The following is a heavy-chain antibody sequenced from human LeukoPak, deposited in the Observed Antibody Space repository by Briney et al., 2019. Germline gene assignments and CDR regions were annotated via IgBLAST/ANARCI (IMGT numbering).Heavy chain of an antibody. CDR2: INHSGST. Sequence: SETLSLTCAVYGGSFSGYYWSWIRQPPGKGLEWIGEINHSGSTNYNPSLKSRVTISVDTSKNQFSLKLSSVTAADTAVYYCASALYRWWELPSWAYWGQGTLVTVSS. CDR3: ASALYRWWELPSWAY. CDR1: GGSFSGYY. V-gene: IGHV4-34*01. D-gene: IGHD1-26*01. J-gene: IGHJ4*02.